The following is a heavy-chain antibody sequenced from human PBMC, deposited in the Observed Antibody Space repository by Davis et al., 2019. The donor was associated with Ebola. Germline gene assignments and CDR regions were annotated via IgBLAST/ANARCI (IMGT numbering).Heavy chain of an antibody. CDR3: TRHRIESIAAAGDKPDYYYYYYYMDV. V-gene: IGHV3-30-3*01. D-gene: IGHD6-13*01. Sequence: GESLKISCAASGFTFSSYAMHWVRQAPGKGLEWVAVISYDGSNKYYADSVKGRFTISRDNSKNTLYLQMNSLKTEDTAVYYCTRHRIESIAAAGDKPDYYYYYYYMDVWGKGTTVTVSS. J-gene: IGHJ6*03. CDR2: ISYDGSNK. CDR1: GFTFSSYA.